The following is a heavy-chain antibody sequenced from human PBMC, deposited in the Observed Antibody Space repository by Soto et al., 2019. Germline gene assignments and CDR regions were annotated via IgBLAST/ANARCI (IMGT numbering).Heavy chain of an antibody. V-gene: IGHV3-30-3*01. Sequence: SGGSLRLSCAASGFTFSSYAMHWVRQAPGKGLEWVAVISYDGSNKYYADSVKGRFTISRDNSKNTLYLQMNSLRAEDTAVYYCARIISRGYSYGIQDYWGQGTLVTASS. J-gene: IGHJ4*02. CDR2: ISYDGSNK. CDR1: GFTFSSYA. D-gene: IGHD5-18*01. CDR3: ARIISRGYSYGIQDY.